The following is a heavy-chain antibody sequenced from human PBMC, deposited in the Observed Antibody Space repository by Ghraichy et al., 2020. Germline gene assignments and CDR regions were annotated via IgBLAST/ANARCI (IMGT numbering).Heavy chain of an antibody. V-gene: IGHV1-69*02. D-gene: IGHD2-21*02. CDR2: IVPILGMT. CDR1: GGTFFKYT. Sequence: SVKVSCTASGGTFFKYTVSWVRQAPGQGLEWLGRIVPILGMTNYAQKFQGRVAITADKSTTTTYMELSSLRSEDTAAYYCAIGVAETTDYWGQGTLVTVSS. J-gene: IGHJ4*02. CDR3: AIGVAETTDY.